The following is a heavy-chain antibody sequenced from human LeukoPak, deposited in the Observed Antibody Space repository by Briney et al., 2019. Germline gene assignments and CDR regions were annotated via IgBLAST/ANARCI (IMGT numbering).Heavy chain of an antibody. CDR1: GDSVSTKSAG. D-gene: IGHD5-24*01. Sequence: SQTLSLTCAISGDSVSTKSAGWNWIRQSPSRGLEWLGRTFYNSNWYNNYAASVKGRITINPDTSKNQFSLQLNSVTPEDTAVYYCARGWLQSGFDCWGQGTLVTVSS. CDR2: TFYNSNWYN. V-gene: IGHV6-1*01. CDR3: ARGWLQSGFDC. J-gene: IGHJ4*02.